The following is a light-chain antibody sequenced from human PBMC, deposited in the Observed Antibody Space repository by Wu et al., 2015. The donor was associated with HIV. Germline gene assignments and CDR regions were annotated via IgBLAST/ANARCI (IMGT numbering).Light chain of an antibody. CDR3: QHYGSSQWT. CDR1: QSVTSGN. Sequence: DIVLTQSPGTLSLSPGERATLSCMASQSVTSGNLAWYQQRPGQAPRLLIYGASSRATGIPDRFSGSGSGTDFTLTISTLKSEDFAVYYCQHYGSSQWTFGQGTRV. V-gene: IGKV3-20*01. J-gene: IGKJ1*01. CDR2: GAS.